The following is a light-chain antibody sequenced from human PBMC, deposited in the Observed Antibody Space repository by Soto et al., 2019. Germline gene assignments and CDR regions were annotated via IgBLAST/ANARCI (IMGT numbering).Light chain of an antibody. CDR2: DVS. CDR3: SSYTSSSLYV. J-gene: IGLJ1*01. Sequence: QSVLTQPASVSGSPGQSITISCTGTSSDVGNYNYVSWYQQHPGKAPKLMIYDVSNRPSGVSNRFSGSKSGNTASLTISGLQAEDEADYYCSSYTSSSLYVFGTGTKLTV. V-gene: IGLV2-14*01. CDR1: SSDVGNYNY.